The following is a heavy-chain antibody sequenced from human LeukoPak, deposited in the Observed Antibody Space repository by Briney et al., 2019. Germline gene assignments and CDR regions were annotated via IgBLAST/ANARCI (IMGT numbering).Heavy chain of an antibody. J-gene: IGHJ4*02. V-gene: IGHV3-64*01. CDR1: GFAFSSYS. CDR2: ISSSGGST. D-gene: IGHD2-2*01. CDR3: ARTYCSSTSCLVDY. Sequence: GGSLRLSCAASGFAFSSYSMHWVRQAPGKGLEYASAISSSGGSTYYANSVKGRFTISRDNSKNTLYLQMGSLRAEDMAVYYCARTYCSSTSCLVDYWGQGTLVTVSS.